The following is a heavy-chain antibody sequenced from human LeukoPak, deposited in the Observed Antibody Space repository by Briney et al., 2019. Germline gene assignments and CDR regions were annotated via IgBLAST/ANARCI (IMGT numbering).Heavy chain of an antibody. Sequence: SETLSLTCTVSGVSISSSSYYWVWIRPSPGKGLEWIGSIYYSGSTYYNPSLKRRVTISVDPSKNQFSLQLSSVTAADTAVYYCARSDSSSSLVLGSYYGMDVWGQGTTVTVSS. J-gene: IGHJ6*02. CDR1: GVSISSSSYY. CDR2: IYYSGST. V-gene: IGHV4-39*01. D-gene: IGHD6-6*01. CDR3: ARSDSSSSLVLGSYYGMDV.